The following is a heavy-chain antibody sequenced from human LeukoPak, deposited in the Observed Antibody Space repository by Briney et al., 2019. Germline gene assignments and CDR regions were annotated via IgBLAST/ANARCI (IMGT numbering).Heavy chain of an antibody. J-gene: IGHJ4*02. D-gene: IGHD3-9*01. CDR3: ARDPGDTDWYNFDF. CDR2: IYTSGST. V-gene: IGHV4-4*07. Sequence: SETLSLTCTVSGGSISSYYWSWIRQPAGKGLEWIGRIYTSGSTNYNPSYKSRVTVSLEMSKNQFSLSLSSVTAADTAVYYCARDPGDTDWYNFDFWGQGILVTVSS. CDR1: GGSISSYY.